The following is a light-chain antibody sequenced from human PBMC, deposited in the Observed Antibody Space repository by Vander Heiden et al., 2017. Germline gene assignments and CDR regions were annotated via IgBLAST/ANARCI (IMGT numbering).Light chain of an antibody. Sequence: SDELTQPPSVSVSPGQTASITCSGDKLGDKYACWYQQKPGQSPVLVIYQDSKRPSGIPERFSGSNSGNTATLTISGTQAMDEADYYCQAWDSNPGVVFGGGTKLTVL. CDR2: QDS. V-gene: IGLV3-1*01. J-gene: IGLJ2*01. CDR3: QAWDSNPGVV. CDR1: KLGDKY.